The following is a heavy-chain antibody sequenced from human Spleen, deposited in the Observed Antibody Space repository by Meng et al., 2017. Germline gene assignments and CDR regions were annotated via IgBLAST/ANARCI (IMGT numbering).Heavy chain of an antibody. D-gene: IGHD5-24*01. Sequence: QRPLQQSAPGPGKPSGNPALTCPLSGGSISSSNWCSWVRQPPGKGLEWIGEIYHSGSTNYNPSLKSRVTISVDKSKNQFSLKLSSVTAADTAVYYCASIDGYNPRSDYWGQGTLVTVSS. CDR2: IYHSGST. CDR1: GGSISSSNW. J-gene: IGHJ4*02. CDR3: ASIDGYNPRSDY. V-gene: IGHV4-4*02.